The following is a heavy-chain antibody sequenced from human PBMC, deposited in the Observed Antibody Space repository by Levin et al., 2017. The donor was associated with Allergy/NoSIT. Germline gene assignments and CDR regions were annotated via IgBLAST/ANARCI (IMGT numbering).Heavy chain of an antibody. Sequence: PGGSLRLSCAASGFTFSSYSMTWVRRAPGKGLEYVSSISSSGTYIYYADSMKGRFTISRDNASLYLQMNSLRVEDTAVYSGAGGLKKGGFGGSAGYWGQGTLVTVSS. CDR3: AGGLKKGGFGGSAGY. J-gene: IGHJ4*02. CDR2: ISSSGTYI. V-gene: IGHV3-21*01. CDR1: GFTFSSYS. D-gene: IGHD3-10*01.